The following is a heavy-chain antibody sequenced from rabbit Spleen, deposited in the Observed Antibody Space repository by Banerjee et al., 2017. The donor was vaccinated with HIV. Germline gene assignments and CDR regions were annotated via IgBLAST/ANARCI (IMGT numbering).Heavy chain of an antibody. J-gene: IGHJ4*01. D-gene: IGHD8-1*01. Sequence: QEQLEESGGGLVKPEGSLTLTCTASGFSFSSGYDMCWVRQAPGKGLEWIGYIDPVFGITYYANWVNGRFSISRENAQNTVFLQMTSLTAADTATYFCARDGAGGSYFALWGPGTLVTVS. CDR1: GFSFSSGYD. CDR3: ARDGAGGSYFAL. V-gene: IGHV1S45*01. CDR2: IDPVFGIT.